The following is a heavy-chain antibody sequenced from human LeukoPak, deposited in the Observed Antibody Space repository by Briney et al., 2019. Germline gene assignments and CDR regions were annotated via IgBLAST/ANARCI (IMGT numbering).Heavy chain of an antibody. CDR1: GGSISSYY. V-gene: IGHV4-59*08. J-gene: IGHJ3*02. D-gene: IGHD3-16*01. Sequence: SETLSLTCIVSGGSISSYYWSWIRQPPGQGLEWIGYIYYSGSTNYNPSLKSRVTISVDTSKNQFSLKLSSVTAADTAVYYCARLMRLGNAFDIWGQGAMVTVSS. CDR3: ARLMRLGNAFDI. CDR2: IYYSGST.